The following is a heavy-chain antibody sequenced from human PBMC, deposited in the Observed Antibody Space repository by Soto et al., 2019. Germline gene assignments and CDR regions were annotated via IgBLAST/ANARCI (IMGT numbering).Heavy chain of an antibody. Sequence: PSETLSLTCAVYGGAFIGYYWSCIRQPPFKGLEWIVEINHSGSTNYNPSLKSRVTISVDTSKNQFSLKLSSVTAADTAVYYCAKYSSSWPYYYYYGMDVWGQGTTVTVSS. CDR1: GGAFIGYY. CDR3: AKYSSSWPYYYYYGMDV. D-gene: IGHD6-13*01. CDR2: INHSGST. V-gene: IGHV4-34*01. J-gene: IGHJ6*02.